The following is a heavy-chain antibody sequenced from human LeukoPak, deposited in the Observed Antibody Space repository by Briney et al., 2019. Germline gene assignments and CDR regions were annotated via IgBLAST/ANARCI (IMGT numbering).Heavy chain of an antibody. D-gene: IGHD2-2*01. CDR3: ARRVGYCSSTSCYVFDY. J-gene: IGHJ4*02. V-gene: IGHV5-51*01. CDR2: IYPGDSDT. CDR1: GYSFTSYW. Sequence: GESLKISCKGSGYSFTSYWIGWVRQMPGKGLEWMGIIYPGDSDTRYSPSFQGQVTISADKSISTAYLQWSSLEASDTAMYYCARRVGYCSSTSCYVFDYWGQGTLVTVSS.